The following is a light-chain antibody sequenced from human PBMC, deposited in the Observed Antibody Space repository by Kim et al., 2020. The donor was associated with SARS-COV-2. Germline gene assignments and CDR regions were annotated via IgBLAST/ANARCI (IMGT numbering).Light chain of an antibody. CDR2: DVT. J-gene: IGLJ3*02. V-gene: IGLV2-14*04. CDR3: SSYTLSSTWV. CDR1: RRDNATYNY. Sequence: QTITISCTGGRRDNATYNYVSWYQQHPGKAPTLMIYDVTARPSGVSNRFSGSKSDNTASLTISGLQAEDEADYYCSSYTLSSTWVFGGGTQLTVL.